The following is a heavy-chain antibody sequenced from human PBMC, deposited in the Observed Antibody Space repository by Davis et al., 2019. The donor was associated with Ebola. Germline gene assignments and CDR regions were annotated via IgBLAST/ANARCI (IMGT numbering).Heavy chain of an antibody. D-gene: IGHD6-13*01. Sequence: PGGSLRLSCAASGFTFSSYSMNWVRQAPGKGLEWVSSISSSSSYIYYADSVKGRFTISRDNSKNTLYLQMNSLRAEDTAVYYCARAYGYSSSWFDYWGQGTLVTVSS. CDR3: ARAYGYSSSWFDY. CDR1: GFTFSSYS. V-gene: IGHV3-21*01. CDR2: ISSSSSYI. J-gene: IGHJ4*02.